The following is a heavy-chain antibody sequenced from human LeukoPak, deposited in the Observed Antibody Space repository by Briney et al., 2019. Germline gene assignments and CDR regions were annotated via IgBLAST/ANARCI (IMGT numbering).Heavy chain of an antibody. CDR1: GGSFSGYY. J-gene: IGHJ5*02. CDR2: INHSGST. D-gene: IGHD3-10*01. CDR3: ARGKIRMKLRSASGRYFWFDP. V-gene: IGHV4-34*01. Sequence: SETLSLTCAVYGGSFSGYYWSWIRQPPGKGLEWIGEINHSGSTNYNPSLKSRVTISVDTSKNQFSLKLSSMTAADTAVYYCARGKIRMKLRSASGRYFWFDPWGQGTLVTVSS.